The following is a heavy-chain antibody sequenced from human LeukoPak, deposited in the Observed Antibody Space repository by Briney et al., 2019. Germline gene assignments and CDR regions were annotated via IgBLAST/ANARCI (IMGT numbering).Heavy chain of an antibody. CDR1: GFTFSSYA. J-gene: IGHJ5*02. Sequence: PGGSLRLSCAASGFTFSSYAMSWVRQAPGKGLEWVSSISSSSSYIYYADSVKGRFTISRDNAKNSLYLQMNSLRAEDTAVYYCARALSGSYYAALDPWGQGTLVTVSS. D-gene: IGHD1-26*01. CDR3: ARALSGSYYAALDP. V-gene: IGHV3-21*01. CDR2: ISSSSSYI.